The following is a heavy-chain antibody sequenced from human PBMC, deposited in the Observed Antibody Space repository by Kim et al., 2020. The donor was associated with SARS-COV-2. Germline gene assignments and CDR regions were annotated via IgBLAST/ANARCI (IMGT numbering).Heavy chain of an antibody. J-gene: IGHJ6*02. Sequence: SVKVSCKASGGTFSSYAISWVRQAPGQGLEWMGGIIPIFGTANYAQKFQGRVTITADESTSTAYMELSSLRSEDTAVYYCASGWGKGRIADPWYYYGMDVWGQGTTVTVSS. CDR3: ASGWGKGRIADPWYYYGMDV. D-gene: IGHD6-13*01. CDR2: IIPIFGTA. CDR1: GGTFSSYA. V-gene: IGHV1-69*13.